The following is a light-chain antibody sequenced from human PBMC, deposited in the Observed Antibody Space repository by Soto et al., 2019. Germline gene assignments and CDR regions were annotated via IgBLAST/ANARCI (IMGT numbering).Light chain of an antibody. J-gene: IGKJ4*01. V-gene: IGKV1-5*03. CDR3: QQYNSYSLS. CDR2: KAS. Sequence: DIQVTQSTSTLSGSVGERVTITCRASQTISSWLAWYQQKPGKAPKLLIYKASTLKSGVPSRFSGSGFGTEFTLTISSLQPDDFATYYCQQYNSYSLSFGVGTKVDIK. CDR1: QTISSW.